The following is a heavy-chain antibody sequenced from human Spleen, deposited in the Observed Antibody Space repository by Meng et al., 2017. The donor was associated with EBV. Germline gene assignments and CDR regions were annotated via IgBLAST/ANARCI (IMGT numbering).Heavy chain of an antibody. CDR2: MNPNSGNT. V-gene: IGHV1-8*01. CDR3: ARGDNGVGVDY. CDR1: GYTFTNYD. J-gene: IGHJ4*02. D-gene: IGHD4-17*01. Sequence: QVQLVQAWAEVKKPGASVKVSCKASGYTFTNYDINWVRQATGQGLEWMGWMNPNSGNTGYAQKFQGRVTVTRNISISTAYMDLSSLRSDDTAIYYCARGDNGVGVDYWGQGTLVTVSS.